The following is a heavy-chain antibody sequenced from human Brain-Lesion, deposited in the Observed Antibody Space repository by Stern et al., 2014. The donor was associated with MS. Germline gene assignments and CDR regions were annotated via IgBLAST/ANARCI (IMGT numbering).Heavy chain of an antibody. J-gene: IGHJ4*02. CDR3: ARGARYSDSSGYYFYFDY. CDR2: IYYTGSA. CDR1: GGSINSGGYY. D-gene: IGHD3-22*01. Sequence: VQLVQSGPGLMKPSQTLPLTCTVSGGSINSGGYYWSWIRQYPGKGLEWIGYIYYTGSAYYDPSLKSRLSMSIDTSKNQFSLNLNSVTAADTAVYYCARGARYSDSSGYYFYFDYWGQGTLVTVS. V-gene: IGHV4-31*03.